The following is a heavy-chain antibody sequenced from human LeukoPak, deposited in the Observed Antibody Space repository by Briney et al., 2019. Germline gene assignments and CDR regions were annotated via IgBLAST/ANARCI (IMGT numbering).Heavy chain of an antibody. D-gene: IGHD3-22*01. J-gene: IGHJ4*02. CDR2: IFSTGTT. Sequence: SETLSLACTVSGGSINNNYWSWIRQPPGKGLEYIGYIFSTGTTDYNPSLRSRLTISVDMSKNQFSLKLTSVTPADTAVYCCARVVHHGYSDYWGQGTLVTVSS. V-gene: IGHV4-59*01. CDR1: GGSINNNY. CDR3: ARVVHHGYSDY.